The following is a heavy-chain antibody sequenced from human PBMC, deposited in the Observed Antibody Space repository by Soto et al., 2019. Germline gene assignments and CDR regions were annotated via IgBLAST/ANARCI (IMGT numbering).Heavy chain of an antibody. V-gene: IGHV3-64*01. CDR3: ARVMGSSSSYDS. Sequence: GGSLRLSCAASGFSFSAYGMHWVRQAPGKGLEYVSAISTNGDATYYANSVKGRFTISRDNSDNTLYLQMGSLRTEDTAVYYCARVMGSSSSYDSWGQGTLVTVSS. D-gene: IGHD6-13*01. CDR1: GFSFSAYG. CDR2: ISTNGDAT. J-gene: IGHJ4*02.